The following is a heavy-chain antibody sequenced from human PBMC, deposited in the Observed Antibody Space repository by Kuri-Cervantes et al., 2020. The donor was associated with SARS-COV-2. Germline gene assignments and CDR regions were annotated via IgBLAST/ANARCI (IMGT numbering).Heavy chain of an antibody. Sequence: GGSLRLSCAASGFTFSSYAMHWVRQAPGKGLEWVAVISYEGSNKYYADSVKGRFTISRDNSKNTLYLQMNSLRAEDTAVYYCARDDGSGSYFTFDYWGQGTLVTVSS. CDR3: ARDDGSGSYFTFDY. D-gene: IGHD3-10*01. CDR1: GFTFSSYA. V-gene: IGHV3-30-3*01. J-gene: IGHJ4*02. CDR2: ISYEGSNK.